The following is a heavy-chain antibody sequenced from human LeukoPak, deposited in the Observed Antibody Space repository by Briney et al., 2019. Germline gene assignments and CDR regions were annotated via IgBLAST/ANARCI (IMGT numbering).Heavy chain of an antibody. J-gene: IGHJ5*02. CDR1: GFTFSSYG. V-gene: IGHV3-23*01. Sequence: GGSLRLSCVASGFTFSSYGMSWVRQAPGKGLEWVSAISGNAADTFYADSVKGRFTISRDNSKNTLYLQMKSLRVEDTALYHCAKMGGVSESNARTFDPWGQGTLVTVSS. CDR3: AKMGGVSESNARTFDP. D-gene: IGHD3-16*01. CDR2: ISGNAADT.